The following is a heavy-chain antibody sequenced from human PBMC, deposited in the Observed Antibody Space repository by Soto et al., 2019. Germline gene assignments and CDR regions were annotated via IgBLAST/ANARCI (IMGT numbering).Heavy chain of an antibody. J-gene: IGHJ4*02. V-gene: IGHV4-59*01. D-gene: IGHD3-16*01. CDR2: IYYSGST. CDR3: AREGGSGSHFDY. Sequence: PSETLSLTCTVSGDSISSYYWSWIRQPPGKGLEWIGYIYYSGSTNYNPSLKSRVTISVDTSKNQFSLKLSSVTAADTAVYYCAREGGSGSHFDYWGQGTLVTVSS. CDR1: GDSISSYY.